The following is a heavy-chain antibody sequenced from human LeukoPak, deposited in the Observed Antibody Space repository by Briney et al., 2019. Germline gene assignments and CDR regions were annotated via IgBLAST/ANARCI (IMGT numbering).Heavy chain of an antibody. CDR1: GGSISRYY. V-gene: IGHV4-59*01. D-gene: IGHD6-13*01. Sequence: SETLSLTCTVSGGSISRYYWSWIRQPPGKGLEWIGYIYYSGSTNYNPSLKSRVTISVDTSKNQFSLKLGSVTAADTAVYYCAREGRGAAAGMDYWGQGTLVTVSS. J-gene: IGHJ4*02. CDR2: IYYSGST. CDR3: AREGRGAAAGMDY.